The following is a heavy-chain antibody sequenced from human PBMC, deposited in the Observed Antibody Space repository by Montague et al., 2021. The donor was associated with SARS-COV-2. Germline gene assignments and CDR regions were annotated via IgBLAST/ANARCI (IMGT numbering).Heavy chain of an antibody. Sequence: SETLSLTCTVSGGSVSSGNWWTWVRQPPGKGLEWFGEIYHSGTTNYNPSLQSRVTISADKSRNHLSLNLRSVTAAATAMSYCALPLGGARFDPWGQGILVTVSS. CDR2: IYHSGTT. CDR3: ALPLGGARFDP. J-gene: IGHJ5*02. V-gene: IGHV4-4*02. D-gene: IGHD1-26*01. CDR1: GGSVSSGNW.